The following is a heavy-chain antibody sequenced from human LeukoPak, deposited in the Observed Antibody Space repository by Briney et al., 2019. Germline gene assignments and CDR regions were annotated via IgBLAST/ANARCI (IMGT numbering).Heavy chain of an antibody. J-gene: IGHJ4*02. CDR3: ASAIYGGNFDY. Sequence: GGSLRLSCAASGFTFSSYWMHWVRQAPGKGLVWVSRINSDGSSTSYADSVKGRFTISRDNAKNTLYLQMNSLRAEDTAVYYCASAIYGGNFDYWGQGTLATVSS. CDR1: GFTFSSYW. D-gene: IGHD4-23*01. CDR2: INSDGSST. V-gene: IGHV3-74*01.